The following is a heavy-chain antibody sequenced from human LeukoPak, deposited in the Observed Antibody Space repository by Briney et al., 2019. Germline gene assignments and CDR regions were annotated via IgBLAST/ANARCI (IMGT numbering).Heavy chain of an antibody. V-gene: IGHV3-48*02. CDR3: ASVAETQLWLRSAFDH. Sequence: GGSLRLSCAASGFTFSTYSMNWVRQAPGKGLEWVSFISSGSSTLYYADSVKGRFTISRDNAKNSLYLQINRLRHEDTAVYHCASVAETQLWLRSAFDHWGQGTLVTVSS. CDR2: ISSGSSTL. CDR1: GFTFSTYS. D-gene: IGHD5-18*01. J-gene: IGHJ4*02.